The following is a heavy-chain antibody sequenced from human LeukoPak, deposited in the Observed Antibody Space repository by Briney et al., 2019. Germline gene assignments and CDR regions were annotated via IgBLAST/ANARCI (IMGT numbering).Heavy chain of an antibody. D-gene: IGHD3-3*01. J-gene: IGHJ3*02. CDR3: AKGVFTIFGVVGKANDAFDI. V-gene: IGHV3-23*01. CDR1: GFTFSSYA. CDR2: ISGSGGST. Sequence: GGSLRLSCAASGFTFSSYAMSWVRQAPGKGLEWVSAISGSGGSTYYADSVKGRFTISRDNSKNTLYLQMNSLRAEDTAVYYCAKGVFTIFGVVGKANDAFDIWGQGTMVTVSS.